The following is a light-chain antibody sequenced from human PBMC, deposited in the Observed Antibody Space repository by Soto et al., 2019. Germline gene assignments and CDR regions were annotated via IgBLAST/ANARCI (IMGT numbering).Light chain of an antibody. V-gene: IGKV3-20*01. J-gene: IGKJ5*01. CDR3: QPYGTSPT. CDR2: GAS. Sequence: EIVWTQSAGTLSLSPGERATLSCRASQSVSSSYLAWYQQKPGQAPRLLIYGASRRATGIPDRCSVSGSGTDFTLIISRVEPEDFALYYCQPYGTSPTFGGGTRLDI. CDR1: QSVSSSY.